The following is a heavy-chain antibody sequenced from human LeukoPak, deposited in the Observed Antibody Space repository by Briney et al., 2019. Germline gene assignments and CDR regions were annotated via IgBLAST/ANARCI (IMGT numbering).Heavy chain of an antibody. D-gene: IGHD3-10*01. Sequence: SETLSLTCSVSGYSISSGYYWGWIRQPSGKGLECIGNIYHRGSTYYSPSLKSRVTITMDASKNHFSLKLSSVTAADTAVYYCARDVGTYYYGSGFDYWGQGTLVTVSS. CDR1: GYSISSGYY. CDR2: IYHRGST. V-gene: IGHV4-38-2*02. J-gene: IGHJ4*02. CDR3: ARDVGTYYYGSGFDY.